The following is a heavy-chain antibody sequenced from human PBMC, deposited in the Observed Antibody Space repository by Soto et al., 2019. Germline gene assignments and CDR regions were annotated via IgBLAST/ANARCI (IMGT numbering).Heavy chain of an antibody. V-gene: IGHV4-31*03. CDR3: ARVGYYDSSGYYYEPQGAAFDI. D-gene: IGHD3-22*01. CDR2: IYYSGST. Sequence: PSETLSLTCTVSGGSISSGGYYWSWIRQHPGKGLEWIGYIYYSGSTYYNPSLKSRVTISVDTSKNQFSLKLSSVTAADTAVYYCARVGYYDSSGYYYEPQGAAFDIWGQGTMVTVSS. J-gene: IGHJ3*02. CDR1: GGSISSGGYY.